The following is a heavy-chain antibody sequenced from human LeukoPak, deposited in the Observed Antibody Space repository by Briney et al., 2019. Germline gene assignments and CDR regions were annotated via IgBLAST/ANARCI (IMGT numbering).Heavy chain of an antibody. D-gene: IGHD6-6*01. J-gene: IGHJ4*02. CDR1: GFTFSNYW. CDR3: ARGSGGSSSGYFDY. CDR2: IIGDGSST. Sequence: PGGSLRLSCAASGFTFSNYWMHWVRHAPGKGLVSVSRIIGDGSSTNYADSVKGRFTISRDNAMNTLYLQMNSLRVEDTAVYYCARGSGGSSSGYFDYWGQGTLVTVSS. V-gene: IGHV3-74*01.